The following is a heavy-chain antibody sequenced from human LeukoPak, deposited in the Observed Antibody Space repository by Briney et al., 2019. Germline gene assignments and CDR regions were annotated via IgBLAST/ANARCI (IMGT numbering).Heavy chain of an antibody. CDR1: GYSFTTYW. CDR3: ARPSGVVRGVIITVQAFDI. D-gene: IGHD3-10*01. CDR2: IYPGDSDT. V-gene: IGHV5-51*01. J-gene: IGHJ3*02. Sequence: GESLKTSCRGSGYSFTTYWIAWVRQMPGKGLEWMGIIYPGDSDTRYSPSFQGQVTISADKSISTAYLQWSSLKASDTAMYYCARPSGVVRGVIITVQAFDIWGQGTMVTVSS.